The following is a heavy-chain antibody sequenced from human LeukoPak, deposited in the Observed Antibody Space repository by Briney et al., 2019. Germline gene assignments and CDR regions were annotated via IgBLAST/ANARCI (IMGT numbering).Heavy chain of an antibody. J-gene: IGHJ3*02. Sequence: GRSLRLSCAASGFTFSSYGMHWVRQAPGKGLEWVAVISYDGSNKYYADSVKGRFTISRDNSKNTLYLQMNSLRAEDTAVYYCAKGNAFDIWGQGTMVTVSS. V-gene: IGHV3-30*18. CDR2: ISYDGSNK. CDR3: AKGNAFDI. CDR1: GFTFSSYG.